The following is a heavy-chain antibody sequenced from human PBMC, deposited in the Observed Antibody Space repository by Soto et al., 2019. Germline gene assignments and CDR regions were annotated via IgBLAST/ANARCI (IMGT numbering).Heavy chain of an antibody. V-gene: IGHV4-34*01. CDR2: INHSGST. CDR1: GGSFSGYY. D-gene: IGHD3-3*01. CDR3: AREYYDFWSVTYSYYGLDV. J-gene: IGHJ6*02. Sequence: SETLSLTCAGYGGSFSGYYWSWIRQPPGKGLEWIGEINHSGSTNYNPSLKSRVAISVDTSKNQVSLKLNAVTTADTAVYYCAREYYDFWSVTYSYYGLDVWGQGTTVTVSS.